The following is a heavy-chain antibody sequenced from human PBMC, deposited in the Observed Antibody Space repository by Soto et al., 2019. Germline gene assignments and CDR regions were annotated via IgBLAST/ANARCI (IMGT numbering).Heavy chain of an antibody. CDR2: IYPSDSDT. V-gene: IGHV5-51*01. J-gene: IGHJ4*02. CDR1: GYTFTIYC. Sequence: GEPLKIPCHVSGYTFTIYCIGWVRQMPGKGLEWMGIIYPSDSDTRYSPSFQGQVTISADQSINTAYLQWDSLKASDTAIYYCARPANTVADHFDLWGQGTPVTVSS. CDR3: ARPANTVADHFDL. D-gene: IGHD4-17*01.